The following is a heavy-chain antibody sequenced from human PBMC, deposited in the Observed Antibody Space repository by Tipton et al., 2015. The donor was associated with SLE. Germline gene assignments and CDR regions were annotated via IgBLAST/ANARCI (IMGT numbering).Heavy chain of an antibody. Sequence: TLSLTCTVSGDSISSSGYYWVWIRQSPGKGLEWVGHIYYTGNTNYNPSLESRVTISVDTSKNQSSLKLTSVTAADTALYYCATERIGGSPFDYWGQGTLVTVSS. CDR2: IYYTGNT. D-gene: IGHD3-16*01. CDR1: GDSISSSGYY. J-gene: IGHJ4*02. V-gene: IGHV4-61*05. CDR3: ATERIGGSPFDY.